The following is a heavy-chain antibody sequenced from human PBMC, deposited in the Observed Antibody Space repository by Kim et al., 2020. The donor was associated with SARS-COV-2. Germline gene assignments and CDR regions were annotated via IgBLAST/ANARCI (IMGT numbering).Heavy chain of an antibody. Sequence: ADSGKGRFTITRDNAKNSLYLQMNSLRAEDTAVYYCARASDYYDSSGYGYWGQGTLVTVSS. D-gene: IGHD3-22*01. V-gene: IGHV3-21*01. CDR3: ARASDYYDSSGYGY. J-gene: IGHJ4*02.